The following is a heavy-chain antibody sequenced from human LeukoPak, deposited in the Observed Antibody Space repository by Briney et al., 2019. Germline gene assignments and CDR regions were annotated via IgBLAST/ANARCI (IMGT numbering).Heavy chain of an antibody. Sequence: SETLSLTCTVSGGSISSYYWSWIRQPAGKGLEWIGRIYTSGSTNYNPSLKSRVTMSVDTSKNQFSLKLSSVTAADTAVYYCARAGDNNWKLRDDAFDIWGQGTMVTVSS. J-gene: IGHJ3*02. V-gene: IGHV4-4*07. CDR2: IYTSGST. CDR3: ARAGDNNWKLRDDAFDI. CDR1: GGSISSYY. D-gene: IGHD1-1*01.